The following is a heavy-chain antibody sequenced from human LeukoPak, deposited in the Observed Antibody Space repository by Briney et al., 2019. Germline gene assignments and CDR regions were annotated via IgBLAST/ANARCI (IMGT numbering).Heavy chain of an antibody. CDR2: IYYSGST. J-gene: IGHJ5*02. Sequence: SETLSLTCTVSGGSISSYYWSWIRQPPGKGLEWFGYIYYSGSTNYNPSLKSRVTISVDTSKNQFSLKLSSVTAADTAVYYCARRSGSLTANRFDPWGQGTLVTVSS. D-gene: IGHD1-26*01. CDR3: ARRSGSLTANRFDP. CDR1: GGSISSYY. V-gene: IGHV4-59*08.